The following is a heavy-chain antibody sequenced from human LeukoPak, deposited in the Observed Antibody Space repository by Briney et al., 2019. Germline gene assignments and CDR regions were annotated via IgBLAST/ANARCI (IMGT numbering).Heavy chain of an antibody. CDR1: GGSISSYY. D-gene: IGHD3-22*01. Sequence: PSETLSLTCTVSGGSISSYYWSWIRQPPGKGLEWIGEINHSGSTNYNPSLKSRVTISVDTSKNQFSLKLSSVTAADTAVYYCARVRYYYDSSGYYHSHLWLYGMDVWGQGTTVTVSS. CDR3: ARVRYYYDSSGYYHSHLWLYGMDV. V-gene: IGHV4-34*01. J-gene: IGHJ6*02. CDR2: INHSGST.